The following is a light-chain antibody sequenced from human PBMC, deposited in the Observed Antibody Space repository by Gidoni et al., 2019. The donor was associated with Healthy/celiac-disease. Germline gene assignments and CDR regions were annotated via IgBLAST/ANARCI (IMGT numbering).Light chain of an antibody. CDR1: QSISSW. CDR2: KAS. V-gene: IGKV1-5*03. CDR3: QQYNSYCT. Sequence: DIQMTKSPSTLSASVGDRVNITFRASQSISSWLAWYHPKQGNAPKLLIYKASSLESGVPSRFSGSGSGTEFTLTISSLQPDDFATYYCQQYNSYCTFGQGTKLEIK. J-gene: IGKJ2*01.